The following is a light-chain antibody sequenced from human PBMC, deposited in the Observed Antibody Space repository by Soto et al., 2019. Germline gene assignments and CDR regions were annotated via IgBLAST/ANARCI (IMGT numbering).Light chain of an antibody. CDR1: QNINTY. CDR3: QQSYSSPRT. CDR2: DAS. Sequence: DIQMTQSPSSLSASVGDSVSITCRASQNINTYLNWYQQRPGKAPNLLIYDASTLHSGVPSRFSGSGSWTDFTLTVTSLQPEDSATYYCQQSYSSPRTFGQGTKVEIK. J-gene: IGKJ1*01. V-gene: IGKV1-39*01.